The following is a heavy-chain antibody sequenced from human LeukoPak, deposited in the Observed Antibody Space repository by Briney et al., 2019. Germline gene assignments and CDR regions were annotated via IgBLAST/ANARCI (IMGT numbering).Heavy chain of an antibody. D-gene: IGHD2-15*01. V-gene: IGHV1-69*01. CDR3: ATHYCSGGSCYSGAYYYYGMDV. Sequence: ASVKVSCKASGGTFSSYAISWVRQAPGQGPEWMGGIIPIFGTANYAQKFQGRVTITADESTSTAYMELSSLRSEDTAVYYCATHYCSGGSCYSGAYYYYGMDVWGQGTTVTVSS. J-gene: IGHJ6*02. CDR1: GGTFSSYA. CDR2: IIPIFGTA.